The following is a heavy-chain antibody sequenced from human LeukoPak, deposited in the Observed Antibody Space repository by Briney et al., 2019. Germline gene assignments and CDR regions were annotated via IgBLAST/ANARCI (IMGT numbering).Heavy chain of an antibody. Sequence: GGSLRLSCAASGFTFSSYPMSWVRQAPGKGLEWVSSITGSGSNAYHADSVKGRFTISRDNSKNTLYVQMSSLRVEDTAVYYCAKSRSGSSNWALRIFDNWGQGTLVSVSS. CDR2: ITGSGSNA. CDR1: GFTFSSYP. D-gene: IGHD6-13*01. V-gene: IGHV3-23*01. CDR3: AKSRSGSSNWALRIFDN. J-gene: IGHJ4*02.